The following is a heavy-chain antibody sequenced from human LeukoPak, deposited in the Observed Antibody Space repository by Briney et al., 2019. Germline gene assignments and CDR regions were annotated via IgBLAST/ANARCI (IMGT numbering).Heavy chain of an antibody. D-gene: IGHD2-15*01. CDR3: TRDQIGYCSGGSCPRFDP. CDR2: TRNKANSYTT. CDR1: GFTFSDHY. Sequence: GGSLRLSCAASGFTFSDHYMDWVRQAPGKGLEWVGRTRNKANSYTTEYAASVKGRFTISRDDSKNSLYLQMNSLKTEDTAVYYCTRDQIGYCSGGSCPRFDPWGQGTLVTVSS. J-gene: IGHJ5*02. V-gene: IGHV3-72*01.